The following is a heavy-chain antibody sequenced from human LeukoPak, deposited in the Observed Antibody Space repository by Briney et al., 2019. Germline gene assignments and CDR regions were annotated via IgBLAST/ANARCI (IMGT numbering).Heavy chain of an antibody. D-gene: IGHD6-13*01. CDR1: GFTVSSSY. CDR2: IHSGGNT. CDR3: ARSLQQLALRYYYYGMDV. J-gene: IGHJ6*02. Sequence: PGGSLRLSCAASGFTVSSSYMSWVRQAPGKGLEWVSVIHSGGNTYYADSVKGRFTISRDNSKNTLYLQMNSLRAEDTAVYYCARSLQQLALRYYYYGMDVWGQGTTVTVSS. V-gene: IGHV3-53*01.